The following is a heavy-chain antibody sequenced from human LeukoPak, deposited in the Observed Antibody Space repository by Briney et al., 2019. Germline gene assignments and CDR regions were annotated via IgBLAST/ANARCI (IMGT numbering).Heavy chain of an antibody. V-gene: IGHV3-11*01. J-gene: IGHJ5*02. CDR3: ARDKAYYYDSSGPNWFDP. CDR1: GFTFSDYY. CDR2: ISSSGSTI. D-gene: IGHD3-22*01. Sequence: GGSLRLSCAASGFTFSDYYMSWIRQAPGKGLECVSYISSSGSTIYYADSVKGRFTISRDNAKNSLYLQMNSLRAEDTAVYYCARDKAYYYDSSGPNWFDPWGQGTLVTVSS.